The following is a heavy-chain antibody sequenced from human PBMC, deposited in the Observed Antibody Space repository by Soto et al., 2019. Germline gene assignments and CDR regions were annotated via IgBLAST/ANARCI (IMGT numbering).Heavy chain of an antibody. CDR1: GGTFSSYT. D-gene: IGHD6-19*01. J-gene: IGHJ4*02. CDR3: ASRNSGNDY. V-gene: IGHV1-69*06. CDR2: IIPIFYTT. Sequence: QVLLVQSGAEVKKPGSSVKVSCKASGGTFSSYTINWVRQAPGQGLEWMGGIIPIFYTTNYAQKFQGRVTITADKSTRTAYMELSSLRSEDTAVYYCASRNSGNDYWGQGTLVTVSS.